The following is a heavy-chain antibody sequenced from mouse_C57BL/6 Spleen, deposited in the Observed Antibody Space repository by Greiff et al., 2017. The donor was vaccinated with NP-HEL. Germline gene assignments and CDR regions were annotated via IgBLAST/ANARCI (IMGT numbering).Heavy chain of an antibody. CDR1: GFTFSSYT. Sequence: EVMLVESGGGLVKPGGSLKLSCAASGFTFSSYTMSWVRQTPEKRLEWVATISGGGGNTYYPDSVKGRFTISRDNAKNTLYLQMSSLRSEDTALYYCARQGIYSGGYYCDYWGQGTTLTVSS. V-gene: IGHV5-9*01. D-gene: IGHD2-1*01. J-gene: IGHJ2*01. CDR3: ARQGIYSGGYYCDY. CDR2: ISGGGGNT.